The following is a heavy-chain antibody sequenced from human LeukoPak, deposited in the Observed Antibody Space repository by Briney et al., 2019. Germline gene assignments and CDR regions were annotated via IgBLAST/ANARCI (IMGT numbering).Heavy chain of an antibody. V-gene: IGHV1-8*01. CDR3: ARVPRRGVRFDP. CDR1: GYTFTSYD. D-gene: IGHD3-10*01. Sequence: ASVKVSCKASGYTFTSYDVNWVRQATGQGLEWMGWMNPISGDTGYALKFQGRVTMSRNTSISTAYMELGSLRSEDTAVYYCARVPRRGVRFDPWGQGTLVTVSS. J-gene: IGHJ5*02. CDR2: MNPISGDT.